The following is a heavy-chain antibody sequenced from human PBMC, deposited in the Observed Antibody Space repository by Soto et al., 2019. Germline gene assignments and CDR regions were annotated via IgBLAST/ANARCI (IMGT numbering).Heavy chain of an antibody. V-gene: IGHV1-2*04. D-gene: IGHD4-17*01. CDR2: INPNSGRT. J-gene: IGHJ6*03. CDR1: GYAFSQFY. CDR3: ARESGGTTATLDYYYFYMDV. Sequence: QVQLVQSGAEVKKPGASVKVSCKASGYAFSQFYIHWMRQAPGQGLEWMGWINPNSGRTKIAQNFQGWVTMTRDTSIKTVYMELSGPKSDATAVYYCARESGGTTATLDYYYFYMDVWGKGTKVTVSS.